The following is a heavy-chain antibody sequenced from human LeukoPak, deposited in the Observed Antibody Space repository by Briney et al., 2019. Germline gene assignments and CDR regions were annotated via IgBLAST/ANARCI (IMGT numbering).Heavy chain of an antibody. Sequence: SQTLSLTCAISGDSVSSKSASWNWIRQSPSRGLEWLGRTYSRSKWFNDYAVSVKSRMTINPDTSKNQFSLHLTSVTPDDTAVYHCARGTGSLDYWGQGTLVTVSS. CDR3: ARGTGSLDY. J-gene: IGHJ4*02. CDR1: GDSVSSKSAS. D-gene: IGHD1-26*01. V-gene: IGHV6-1*01. CDR2: TYSRSKWFN.